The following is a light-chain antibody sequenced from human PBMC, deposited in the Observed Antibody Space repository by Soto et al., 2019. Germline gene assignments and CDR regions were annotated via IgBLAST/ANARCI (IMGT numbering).Light chain of an antibody. CDR2: SAS. CDR3: QQYNTWPPT. V-gene: IGKV3-15*01. CDR1: QSVRSN. J-gene: IGKJ1*01. Sequence: EIVMTQSPATLSPSPGERAPLSCRASQSVRSNLAWYQQKPGQAPRLLIYSASTRATGIPARFSGSGSGTEFTLSIGSLQSEDFAIYYCQQYNTWPPTFGQGTKVDIK.